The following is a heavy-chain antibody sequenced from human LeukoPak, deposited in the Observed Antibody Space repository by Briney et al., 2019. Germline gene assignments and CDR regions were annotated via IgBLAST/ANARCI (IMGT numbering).Heavy chain of an antibody. V-gene: IGHV1-69*13. CDR3: ARDPLFDWSKRGFDNWFDP. Sequence: SVKVSCKASGYTFTSYAISWVRQAPGQGLEWMGGIIPIFGTANYAQKFQGRVTITADESTSTAYMELSSLRSEDTAVYYCARDPLFDWSKRGFDNWFDPWGQGTLVTVSS. J-gene: IGHJ5*02. D-gene: IGHD3-9*01. CDR2: IIPIFGTA. CDR1: GYTFTSYA.